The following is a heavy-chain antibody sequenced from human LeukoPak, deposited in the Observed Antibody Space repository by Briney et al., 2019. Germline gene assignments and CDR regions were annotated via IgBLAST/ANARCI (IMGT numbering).Heavy chain of an antibody. J-gene: IGHJ4*02. D-gene: IGHD3-10*01. CDR2: INHSGST. CDR1: GGSFSGYY. Sequence: SETLSLTCAVYGGSFSGYYWSWIRQPPGKGLEWIGEINHSGSTDYNPSLKSRVTISVDTSKNQFSLKLSSVTAADTAVYFCARDLSGSLYFDYWGQGVLVTVSS. V-gene: IGHV4-34*01. CDR3: ARDLSGSLYFDY.